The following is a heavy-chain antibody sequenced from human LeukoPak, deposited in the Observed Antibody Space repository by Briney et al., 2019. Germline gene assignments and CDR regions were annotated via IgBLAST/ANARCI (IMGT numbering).Heavy chain of an antibody. CDR3: ARETTLGLPQVKGLDY. J-gene: IGHJ4*02. CDR1: GFTFSSYS. D-gene: IGHD2-15*01. V-gene: IGHV3-48*01. Sequence: GGSLRHSCAASGFTFSSYSMNWVRQAPGKGLEWVSYISSSSSTIYYADSVKGRITISRDNAKNSLYLQMNSLRAEDTAVYYCARETTLGLPQVKGLDYWGQGTLVTVSS. CDR2: ISSSSSTI.